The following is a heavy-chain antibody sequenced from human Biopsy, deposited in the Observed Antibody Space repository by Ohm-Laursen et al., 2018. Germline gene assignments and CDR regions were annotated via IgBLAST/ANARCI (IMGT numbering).Heavy chain of an antibody. CDR1: GFTFDDYA. D-gene: IGHD3-22*01. V-gene: IGHV3-9*01. CDR3: AKDLASGSGYYWYFDF. Sequence: SLRLSCAASGFTFDDYALHWVRQAPGKGLEWVSGISWNSGNIGYADSVKGRFTISRDNAKNSVYLQMNSPRAEDTAFYYCAKDLASGSGYYWYFDFWGRGTLVTVSS. J-gene: IGHJ2*01. CDR2: ISWNSGNI.